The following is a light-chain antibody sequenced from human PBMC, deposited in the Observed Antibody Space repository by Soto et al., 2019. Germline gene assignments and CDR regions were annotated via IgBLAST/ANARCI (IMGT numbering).Light chain of an antibody. CDR2: DVF. J-gene: IGKJ4*02. CDR1: QRVNND. V-gene: IGKV3-11*01. Sequence: EIVLTQSPATLSLSPGERATLSCRASQRVNNDFAWYQQKPGQDPRLVIYDVFNRATGTPARFSGSGSGTDFTLTISSIDPDDFGVYYLQTRSTWPWLTFVGGTRVEI. CDR3: QTRSTWPWLT.